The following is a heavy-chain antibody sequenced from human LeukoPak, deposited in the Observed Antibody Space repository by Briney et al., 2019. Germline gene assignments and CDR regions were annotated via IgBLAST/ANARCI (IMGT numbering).Heavy chain of an antibody. CDR3: ARGEDYYDSSGLPHDAFDI. J-gene: IGHJ3*02. V-gene: IGHV3-7*01. D-gene: IGHD3-22*01. Sequence: GGSLRLSCAASGFTFSSNWMNWVRQAPGKGLEWVASIKEDGSEKYYVDSVKGRFAISRDNAKNSLYLQMNSLRAEDTAVYYCARGEDYYDSSGLPHDAFDIWGQGTMVTVSS. CDR1: GFTFSSNW. CDR2: IKEDGSEK.